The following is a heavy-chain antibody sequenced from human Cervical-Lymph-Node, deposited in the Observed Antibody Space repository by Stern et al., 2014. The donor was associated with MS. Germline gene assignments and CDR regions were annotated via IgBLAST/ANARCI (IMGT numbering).Heavy chain of an antibody. Sequence: VQLVQSGAEVRKLGASVKVSCKASGYTFTSYAMNWVRQAPGQRLEWMGGINAGTGNTKYSQKFQARVTLTRDTSASTAYMELSSLRSEDTAVYYCAKEGANDCFDYWGQGTLVTVSS. V-gene: IGHV1-3*01. J-gene: IGHJ4*02. CDR3: AKEGANDCFDY. CDR1: GYTFTSYA. CDR2: INAGTGNT.